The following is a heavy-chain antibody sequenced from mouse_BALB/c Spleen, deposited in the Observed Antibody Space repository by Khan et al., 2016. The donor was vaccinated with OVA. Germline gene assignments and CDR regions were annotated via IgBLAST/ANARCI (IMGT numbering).Heavy chain of an antibody. Sequence: EVKLEVSGPGLVKPSQSLSLTCTVTGYSITSNYAWNWIRQFPGNKLEWMGYISYSGSTNYNPSLKSRISITRDTSKNQLFLQLNSVTTEDTATYYCARGNYYGYAMDYWGQGTSITVSS. CDR1: GYSITSNYA. V-gene: IGHV3-2*02. CDR2: ISYSGST. D-gene: IGHD1-1*01. CDR3: ARGNYYGYAMDY. J-gene: IGHJ4*01.